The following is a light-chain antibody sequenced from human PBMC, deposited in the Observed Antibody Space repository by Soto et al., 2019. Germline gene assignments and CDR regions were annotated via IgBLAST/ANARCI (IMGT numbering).Light chain of an antibody. J-gene: IGLJ1*01. CDR2: EVS. V-gene: IGLV2-14*01. CDR3: SSYTSSSTRV. Sequence: QSALTQPASVSGSPGQSITISCTGTSSDVGRFNYVSWYHQHPGKAPRLMIYEVSNRPSGVSNRFSGSKSGNTASLTISGLQSEDEADYYCSSYTSSSTRVFGTGTKLTVL. CDR1: SSDVGRFNY.